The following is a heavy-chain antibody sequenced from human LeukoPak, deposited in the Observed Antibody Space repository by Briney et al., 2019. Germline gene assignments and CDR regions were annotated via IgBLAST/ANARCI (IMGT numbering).Heavy chain of an antibody. CDR1: GFTFSSYG. J-gene: IGHJ6*03. V-gene: IGHV3-23*01. D-gene: IGHD3-10*01. Sequence: GGSLRLSCAASGFTFSSYGMSWVRQAPGKGLEWISGMSGSGGSTYYADSVKGRFTISRDNSKNTLYLQMSSLRVEDTAVYYCAKAGRGGAITMVRGVKGDYYYMDVWGKGTTVTISS. CDR2: MSGSGGST. CDR3: AKAGRGGAITMVRGVKGDYYYMDV.